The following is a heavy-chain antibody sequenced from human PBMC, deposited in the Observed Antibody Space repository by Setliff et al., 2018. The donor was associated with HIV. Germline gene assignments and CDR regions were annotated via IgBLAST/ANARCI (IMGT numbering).Heavy chain of an antibody. CDR3: TTDLGGSYHGWNY. Sequence: PGGSLRLSCTASGFSFDDYALTWVRQAPGKGLEWVGFIRSKSIGGTTDYGASVKGRFTISRDDSKTIAYLQMNSLRTEDTAVYYCTTDLGGSYHGWNYWGQGTLVTVSS. J-gene: IGHJ4*02. D-gene: IGHD1-26*01. V-gene: IGHV3-49*04. CDR2: IRSKSIGGTT. CDR1: GFSFDDYA.